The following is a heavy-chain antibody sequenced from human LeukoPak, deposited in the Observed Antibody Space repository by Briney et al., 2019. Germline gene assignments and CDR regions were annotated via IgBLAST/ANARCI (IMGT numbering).Heavy chain of an antibody. CDR3: ARDPKSQLLLDY. CDR1: GYTFTSYY. J-gene: IGHJ4*02. V-gene: IGHV1-2*06. CDR2: INPYSGAI. D-gene: IGHD2-2*01. Sequence: PGASVKVSCKASGYTFTSYYTHWVRQAPGQGLEWMGRINPYSGAINYAQKFQGRVTLTRDTSISTAYMELSRLTSGDTAVYYCARDPKSQLLLDYWGQGTLVTVSS.